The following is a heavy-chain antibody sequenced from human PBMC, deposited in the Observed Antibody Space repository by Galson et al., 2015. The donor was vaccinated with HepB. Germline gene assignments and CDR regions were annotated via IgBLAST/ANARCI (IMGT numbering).Heavy chain of an antibody. Sequence: SCAASGFTFSGSAIHWVRQASGTGPEWVGRIRSKASDYATAYAASLKGRFTISRDDSKNTAYVHMNSLKTDDTAVDYCLRLGDLSGYTSSWGQGTLVTVSS. CDR1: GFTFSGSA. CDR2: IRSKASDYAT. D-gene: IGHD6-13*01. J-gene: IGHJ4*02. V-gene: IGHV3-73*01. CDR3: LRLGDLSGYTSS.